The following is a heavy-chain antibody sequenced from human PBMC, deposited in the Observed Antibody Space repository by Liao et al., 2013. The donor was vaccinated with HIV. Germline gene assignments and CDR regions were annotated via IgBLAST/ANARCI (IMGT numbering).Heavy chain of an antibody. CDR3: ARDSGYDNPGI. CDR2: IYYSGAT. Sequence: QLQLQESGPGLVKPSETLSLTCTVSGGSISSSSYYWGWIRQPPGKGLEWIGSIYYSGATYYNPSLKSRVTISVDTSKNQFSLKLSSVTAADTAVYYCARDSGYDNPGIWGQGTMVTVSS. CDR1: GGSISSSSYY. V-gene: IGHV4-39*07. D-gene: IGHD3-9*01. J-gene: IGHJ3*02.